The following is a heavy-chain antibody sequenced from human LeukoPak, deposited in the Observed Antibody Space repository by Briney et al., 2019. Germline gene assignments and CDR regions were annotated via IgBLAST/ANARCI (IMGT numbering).Heavy chain of an antibody. CDR3: SYSSSSVGYMDV. V-gene: IGHV3-53*01. J-gene: IGHJ6*03. CDR1: GFTVSSNY. CDR2: IYSGGST. Sequence: PGGSLRLSCAASGFTVSSNYMSWVRQAPGKGPEWVSVIYSGGSTYYADSVKGRFTISRDNSKNTLYLQMNSLRAEDTAVYYCSYSSSSVGYMDVWGKGTTVTVSS. D-gene: IGHD6-6*01.